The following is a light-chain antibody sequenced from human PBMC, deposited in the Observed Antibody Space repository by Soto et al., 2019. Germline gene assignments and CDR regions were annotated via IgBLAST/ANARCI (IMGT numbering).Light chain of an antibody. CDR3: QQYKTFPLT. J-gene: IGKJ4*01. V-gene: IGKV1-16*02. CDR1: QEISNS. Sequence: DIQMTQSPSSLSASVGDRVTITCRASQEISNSLAWFQQRPGKAPKSLIYAASSLHSGVPSKFSGSWSWTDFTLTISSLQPEDFATYYCQQYKTFPLTFGGGTKVEIK. CDR2: AAS.